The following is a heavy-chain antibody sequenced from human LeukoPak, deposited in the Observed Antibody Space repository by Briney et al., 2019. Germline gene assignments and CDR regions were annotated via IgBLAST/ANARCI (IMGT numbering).Heavy chain of an antibody. J-gene: IGHJ4*02. CDR3: ARDRALPATGYYFDY. V-gene: IGHV3-53*01. CDR2: IYSGGST. Sequence: GGSLRLSCAASGFTVSSSYMSWVRQPPGKGLEWVSSIYSGGSTYYADSVKGRFTISRNNSKNTLFLQMTSLRVEDTAVYYCARDRALPATGYYFDYWGQGTLVPVSS. CDR1: GFTVSSSY. D-gene: IGHD2-2*01.